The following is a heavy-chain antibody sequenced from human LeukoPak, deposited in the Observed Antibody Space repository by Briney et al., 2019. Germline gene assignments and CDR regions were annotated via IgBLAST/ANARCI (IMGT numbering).Heavy chain of an antibody. D-gene: IGHD6-13*01. V-gene: IGHV3-11*03. CDR1: GFTFSDYY. CDR2: INPASESR. CDR3: ARRGTIVAAGSPDY. Sequence: GGSLRLSCAASGFTFSDYYMSWIRQAPGKGLEWVSYINPASESRIYADSVKGRFTISRDNAKNSLHLQMNTLRAEDTAVYYCARRGTIVAAGSPDYWGEGTLV. J-gene: IGHJ4*02.